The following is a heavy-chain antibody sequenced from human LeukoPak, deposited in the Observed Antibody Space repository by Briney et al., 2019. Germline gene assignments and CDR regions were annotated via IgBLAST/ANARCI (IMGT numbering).Heavy chain of an antibody. V-gene: IGHV3-48*02. D-gene: IGHD4-23*01. CDR1: EFAFSTYN. J-gene: IGHJ4*02. CDR2: ISTGSSTT. CDR3: ARVAAGYSVNYFDY. Sequence: GSLILSCAASEFAFSTYNMNWVRQAPGKGLEWVSYISTGSSTTYYADSVKGRFTISRDNVENSLYLQMNSLRDEDTAVYYCARVAAGYSVNYFDYWGQGTLVTVSS.